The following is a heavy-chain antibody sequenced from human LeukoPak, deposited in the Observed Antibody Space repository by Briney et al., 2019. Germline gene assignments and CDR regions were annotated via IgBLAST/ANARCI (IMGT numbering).Heavy chain of an antibody. D-gene: IGHD6-19*01. CDR1: GYTFTSCD. V-gene: IGHV1-8*01. J-gene: IGHJ4*02. Sequence: ASVKVSCKASGYTFTSCDINWVRQATGQGLEWMGWMNPNSGNTGYGQSFQGRITMTRDISIGTAYMELSNLTSEDTAIYYCTRGSSGRRDNWGQGTLVTVSA. CDR2: MNPNSGNT. CDR3: TRGSSGRRDN.